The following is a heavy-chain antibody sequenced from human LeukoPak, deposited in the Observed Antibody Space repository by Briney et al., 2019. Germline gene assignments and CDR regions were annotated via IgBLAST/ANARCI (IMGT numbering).Heavy chain of an antibody. D-gene: IGHD1-26*01. CDR3: AREGWDLNALDI. J-gene: IGHJ3*02. CDR1: GFTFSSYG. CDR2: ISYDGSNK. V-gene: IGHV3-30*03. Sequence: GRSLRLSCAASGFTFSSYGMHWVRQAPGKGLEWVAVISYDGSNKYYADSVKGRFTISRDNAKNSPYLQMDSLRVEDTAVYYCAREGWDLNALDIWGQGTMVTVSP.